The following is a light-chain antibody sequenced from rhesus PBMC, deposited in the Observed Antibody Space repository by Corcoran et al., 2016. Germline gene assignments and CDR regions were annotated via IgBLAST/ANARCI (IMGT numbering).Light chain of an antibody. CDR2: KAS. CDR3: LQYTTTPFT. CDR1: QSINSW. Sequence: DIQMTQSPSSLSASVGDTVTITCRANQSINSWLDWYQQKPGKAPKLLIYKASSLETGVPSRFSGSGSGTYFTLTVSSLQPEDFATYYCLQYTTTPFTFGPGTKLDIK. J-gene: IGKJ3*01. V-gene: IGKV1-22*01.